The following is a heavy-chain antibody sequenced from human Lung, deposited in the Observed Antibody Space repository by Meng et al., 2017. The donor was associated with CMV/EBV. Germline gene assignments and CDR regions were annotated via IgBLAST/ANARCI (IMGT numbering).Heavy chain of an antibody. Sequence: SCTASGFTFGDYAMSWVRQAPGRGLEWVGFIRSKAYGGTTEYAASVKGRFTISRDDSKGIAYLQMNSLKSEDTAVYYSTRSYDSTGYYPGYFQHWXQGTXVTGAS. CDR3: TRSYDSTGYYPGYFQH. J-gene: IGHJ1*01. V-gene: IGHV3-49*04. CDR1: GFTFGDYA. D-gene: IGHD3-22*01. CDR2: IRSKAYGGTT.